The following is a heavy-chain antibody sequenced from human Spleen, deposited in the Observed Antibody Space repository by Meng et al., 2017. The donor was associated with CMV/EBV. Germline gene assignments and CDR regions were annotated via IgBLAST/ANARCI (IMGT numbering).Heavy chain of an antibody. J-gene: IGHJ5*02. V-gene: IGHV3-30*04. CDR1: GFTFSSYA. CDR3: ARDSAATVTTDNWFDP. D-gene: IGHD4-17*01. CDR2: ISYDGSNK. Sequence: SGFTFSSYAMHCVRQAPGKGLEWVAVISYDGSNKYYADSVKGRFTISRDNSKNTLYLQMNSLRAEDTAVYYCARDSAATVTTDNWFDPWGQGTLVTVSS.